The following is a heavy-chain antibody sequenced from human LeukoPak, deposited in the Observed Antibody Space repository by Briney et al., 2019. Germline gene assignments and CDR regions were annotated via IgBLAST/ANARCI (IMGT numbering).Heavy chain of an antibody. Sequence: SRGSLRLSCAASGFTFSSYGMHGVRQAPGKGLEWVAVISYDVSNKDYADSVRGRFTISRDNSKNTLYLQMNSLRAEDTALYYCAKDYCGGDCYSGWYFDLWGRGTLVTVSS. V-gene: IGHV3-30*18. J-gene: IGHJ2*01. CDR3: AKDYCGGDCYSGWYFDL. CDR2: ISYDVSNK. CDR1: GFTFSSYG. D-gene: IGHD2-21*02.